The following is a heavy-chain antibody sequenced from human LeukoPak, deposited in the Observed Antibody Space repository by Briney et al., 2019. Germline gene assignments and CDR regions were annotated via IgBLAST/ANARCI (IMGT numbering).Heavy chain of an antibody. V-gene: IGHV3-74*01. CDR1: GFTFSIYW. J-gene: IGHJ4*02. Sequence: PGGSLRLSCAASGFTFSIYWVHWVRQAPGKGLVWVSSINSDENSTSYADSVKGRFTISRDNAKNTLYLQMNTLRAEDTAVYYCASLDYWGQGTPVTVSS. CDR2: INSDENST. CDR3: ASLDY.